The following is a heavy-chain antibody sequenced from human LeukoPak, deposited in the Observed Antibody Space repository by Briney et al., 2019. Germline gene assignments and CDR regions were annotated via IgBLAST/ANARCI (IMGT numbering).Heavy chain of an antibody. CDR1: GYTFTDYY. CDR2: INLENGDT. V-gene: IGHV1-2*02. J-gene: IGHJ3*02. CDR3: ARDEAASPLNALDI. Sequence: ASVKVSCKASGYTFTDYYMHWVRQAPGQGLEWMGWINLENGDTNYAQRLQGRVTLTRDTSTSTAYMDLNILISDDTAVYFCARDEAASPLNALDIWGQGTMVTVSS. D-gene: IGHD6-25*01.